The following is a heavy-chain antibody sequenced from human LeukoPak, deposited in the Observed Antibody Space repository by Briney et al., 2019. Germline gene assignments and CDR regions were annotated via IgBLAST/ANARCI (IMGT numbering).Heavy chain of an antibody. CDR1: GYTFSVFS. Sequence: PGGSLTLSCAASGYTFSVFSVNWVRQAPGKGLEWVSSISVRSNYRYYADSVRGRFTISRDDARDSLFLQMNSLRVEDTAVYFCVRLRRNNDRSGYYYYYDYWGQGTLVTVSS. CDR3: VRLRRNNDRSGYYYYYDY. V-gene: IGHV3-21*01. J-gene: IGHJ4*02. D-gene: IGHD3-22*01. CDR2: ISVRSNYR.